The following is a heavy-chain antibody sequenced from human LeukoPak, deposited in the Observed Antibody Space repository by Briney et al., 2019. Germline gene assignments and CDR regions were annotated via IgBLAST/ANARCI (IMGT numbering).Heavy chain of an antibody. CDR2: ISSSGSTI. Sequence: GGSLRLSCAASGFTFSSYEMNWVRQAPGKGLEWVSYISSSGSTIYYADSVKGRFTVSRDNAKNSLYLQMNSLRVEDTAVYYCARGHSGSYPYWGQGTLVTVSS. V-gene: IGHV3-48*03. J-gene: IGHJ4*02. CDR3: ARGHSGSYPY. D-gene: IGHD1-26*01. CDR1: GFTFSSYE.